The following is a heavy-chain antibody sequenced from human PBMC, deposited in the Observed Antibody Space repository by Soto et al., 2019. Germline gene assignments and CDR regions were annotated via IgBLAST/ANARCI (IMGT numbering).Heavy chain of an antibody. CDR3: ARGLNGYLHYFDY. CDR2: INAGNGNT. Sequence: QVQLVQSGAEVKKPGASVKVCCKASGYTFTSYAMHWVRQAPGQRLEWMGWINAGNGNTKYSQKFQGRVTITRDTSASTAYMELSSLRSEDTAVYYCARGLNGYLHYFDYWGQGTLVTVSS. J-gene: IGHJ4*02. CDR1: GYTFTSYA. D-gene: IGHD5-18*01. V-gene: IGHV1-3*01.